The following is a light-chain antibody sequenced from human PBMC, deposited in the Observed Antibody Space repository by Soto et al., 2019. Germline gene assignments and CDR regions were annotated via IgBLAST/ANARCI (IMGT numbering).Light chain of an antibody. V-gene: IGKV3-20*01. CDR1: QSVSSSY. CDR2: GAS. CDR3: QQYDGSPRT. J-gene: IGKJ5*01. Sequence: IVFTQSPGTLSLSPGERAALSCSASQSVSSSYLAWYQQKPGQAPRLLIYGASNRATGIPDRFTGSGSGTDFTLTISRLEPEDFAVYYCQQYDGSPRTFGQGTRLEIK.